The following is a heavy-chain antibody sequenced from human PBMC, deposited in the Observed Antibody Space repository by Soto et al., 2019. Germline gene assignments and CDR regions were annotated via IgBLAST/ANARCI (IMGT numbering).Heavy chain of an antibody. D-gene: IGHD2-2*02. CDR2: ISSSSSYI. Sequence: PGGSLRLSCAASGFTFGSYSMNWVRQAPGKGLEWVSSISSSSSYIYYADSVKGRFTISRDNAKNSLYLQMNSLRAEDTAVYYCARVPLANIVVVPAAIGWFDPWGQGTLVTDSS. CDR1: GFTFGSYS. CDR3: ARVPLANIVVVPAAIGWFDP. V-gene: IGHV3-21*01. J-gene: IGHJ5*02.